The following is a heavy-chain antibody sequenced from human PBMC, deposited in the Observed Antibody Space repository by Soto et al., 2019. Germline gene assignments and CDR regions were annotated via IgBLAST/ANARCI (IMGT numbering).Heavy chain of an antibody. V-gene: IGHV4-34*01. D-gene: IGHD3-3*01. Sequence: SLTCAVYGGSFSGYYWNWIRQPPVKGLEWIGEIDHSGYTNYNPSLKSRVTISVDTSKNQFSLRLTSVTAADTAVYYCARVRDWFDPWGQGTLVTVSS. J-gene: IGHJ5*02. CDR1: GGSFSGYY. CDR3: ARVRDWFDP. CDR2: IDHSGYT.